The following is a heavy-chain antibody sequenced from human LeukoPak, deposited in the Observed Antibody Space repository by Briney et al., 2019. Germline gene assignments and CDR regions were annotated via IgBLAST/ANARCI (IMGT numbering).Heavy chain of an antibody. V-gene: IGHV4-34*01. J-gene: IGHJ4*02. CDR2: ITHSGRT. CDR3: ARRLGYCSGGSYYKFDY. D-gene: IGHD2-15*01. CDR1: AASVIGYY. Sequence: NPSATLSLTCAVYAASVIGYYWSCVRHHPGKWLEWIGEITHSGRTNYNPSLNSRVTISVDTSKNQFSLKLISLPAADTAVYYCARRLGYCSGGSYYKFDYWGQGTLVTVSS.